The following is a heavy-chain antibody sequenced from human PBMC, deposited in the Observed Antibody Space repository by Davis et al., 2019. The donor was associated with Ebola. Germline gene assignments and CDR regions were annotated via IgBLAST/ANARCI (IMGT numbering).Heavy chain of an antibody. CDR1: GFTFSSYS. J-gene: IGHJ6*02. CDR3: TRRSSWPYYYGMDV. V-gene: IGHV3-21*01. D-gene: IGHD6-13*01. CDR2: ISSSSSYI. Sequence: PGGSLRLSCAASGFTFSSYSMNWVRQAPGKGLEWVSSISSSSSYIYYADSVKGRFTISRDNAKNSLYLQMNSLRAEDTAVYYCTRRSSWPYYYGMDVWGQGTTVTVSS.